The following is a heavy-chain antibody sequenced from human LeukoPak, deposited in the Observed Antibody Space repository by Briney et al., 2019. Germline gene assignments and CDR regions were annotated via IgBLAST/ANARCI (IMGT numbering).Heavy chain of an antibody. J-gene: IGHJ4*02. Sequence: GESLRLSCAVSGFSLYTYSMNWVRQASGKGLEWVSSITSTSTYIYYADSVKGRFTISRDNAKNSLYLQMNSLRVEDTAVYYCARVGSAAPVTSSGHTIDYWGQGTLVIVSS. V-gene: IGHV3-21*01. D-gene: IGHD3-22*01. CDR1: GFSLYTYS. CDR2: ITSTSTYI. CDR3: ARVGSAAPVTSSGHTIDY.